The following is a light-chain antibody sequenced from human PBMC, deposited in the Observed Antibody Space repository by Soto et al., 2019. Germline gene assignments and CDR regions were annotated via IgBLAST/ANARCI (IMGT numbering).Light chain of an antibody. J-gene: IGKJ1*01. V-gene: IGKV1-5*03. CDR2: KAS. Sequence: DIQMTQSPSTLSASVGDRVTITCRASQSISSWLAWYQQKAGKAPKLLIYKASNLDTGVPSRFSGSGSGTEFTLTITSLQPDDFATYYCQHYNSYSEAFGQGTKVDIK. CDR1: QSISSW. CDR3: QHYNSYSEA.